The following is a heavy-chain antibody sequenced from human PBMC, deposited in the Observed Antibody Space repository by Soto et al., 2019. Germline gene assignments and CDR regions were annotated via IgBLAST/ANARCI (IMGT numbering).Heavy chain of an antibody. D-gene: IGHD5-18*01. CDR3: ARGIQLWLHYYYGMDV. CDR1: GYTFTGYY. Sequence: ASVKVSCKASGYTFTGYYMHWVRQAPGQGLEWMGWINPNSGGTNYAQKFQGWVTMTRDTSISTAYMERSRLRSDDTAVYYCARGIQLWLHYYYGMDVWGQGTTVTVSS. V-gene: IGHV1-2*04. J-gene: IGHJ6*02. CDR2: INPNSGGT.